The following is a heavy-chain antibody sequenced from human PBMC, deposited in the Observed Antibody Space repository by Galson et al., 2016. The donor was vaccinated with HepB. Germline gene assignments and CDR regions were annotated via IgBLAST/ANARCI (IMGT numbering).Heavy chain of an antibody. D-gene: IGHD2-2*01. V-gene: IGHV3-15*01. CDR1: GFTFRNAW. Sequence: SCAASGFTFRNAWMNWVRQAPGKGLEWVGRIKSKTDGGTTDYAAPVKGRFTISRDDSKNTLYRHMTSLKIEDTAVYFGAASLYCTGTSCIPPYYYYGLDVWGQGTAVTVSS. J-gene: IGHJ6*02. CDR3: AASLYCTGTSCIPPYYYYGLDV. CDR2: IKSKTDGGTT.